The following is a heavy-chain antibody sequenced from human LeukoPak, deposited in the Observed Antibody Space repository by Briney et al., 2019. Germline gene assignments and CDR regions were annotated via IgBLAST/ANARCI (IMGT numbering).Heavy chain of an antibody. Sequence: SETLSLTCAVFGGSFSGYYWSWIRQPPGKGLEWIGEMSHSGYPNYNPSLKSRVAISVDTSKNQFSLNLTSVTAADTAVYYCARPRLLYGSGPILVWGQGNLVTVSS. CDR2: MSHSGYP. CDR1: GGSFSGYY. D-gene: IGHD3-10*01. J-gene: IGHJ4*02. CDR3: ARPRLLYGSGPILV. V-gene: IGHV4-34*01.